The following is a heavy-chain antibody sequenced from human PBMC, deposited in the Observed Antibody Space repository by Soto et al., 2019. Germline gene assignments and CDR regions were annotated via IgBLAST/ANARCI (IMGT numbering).Heavy chain of an antibody. CDR2: IYYSGST. CDR1: GGSISSSSYY. J-gene: IGHJ4*02. D-gene: IGHD5-12*01. CDR3: ARHVRVATPFDY. Sequence: QLQLQESGPGLVKPSETLSLTCTVSGGSISSSSYYWGWIRQPPGKGLEWIGSIYYSGSTYYNPSLKSRVTISVDTSKNQFSLKLSSVTAADTAEYYCARHVRVATPFDYWGQGTLVTVSS. V-gene: IGHV4-39*01.